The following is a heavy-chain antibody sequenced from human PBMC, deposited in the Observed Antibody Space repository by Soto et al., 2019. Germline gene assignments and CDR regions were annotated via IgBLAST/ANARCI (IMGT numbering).Heavy chain of an antibody. CDR2: ISCCGGSP. J-gene: IGHJ4*02. V-gene: IGHV3-23*01. CDR3: AKAVGEQCLLPHLDK. Sequence: EVQLLESGGGVVQPGGSLRLSCVASGFNFKKFAMRWVRQAPGEGLEWVSGISCCGGSPSYADSVKGLFSIARDDSTNTLSLELNNMRVEATAQSYCAKAVGEQCLLPHLDKWGQGTLVTVS. D-gene: IGHD6-19*01. CDR1: GFNFKKFA.